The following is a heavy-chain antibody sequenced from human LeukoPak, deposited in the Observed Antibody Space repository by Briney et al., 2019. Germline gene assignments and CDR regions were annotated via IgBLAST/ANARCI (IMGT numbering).Heavy chain of an antibody. J-gene: IGHJ4*02. D-gene: IGHD2-15*01. Sequence: GGSLRLSCAASRFTFSNAWMSWVRQAPGKGLEWVGRIKSETDGGTTAYAAPVKGRFTISRDDSENTLYLQMNSLKTEDTALYYCTTNRPHCSGGSCSDYWGQGTLVTVSS. CDR2: IKSETDGGTT. CDR1: RFTFSNAW. V-gene: IGHV3-15*05. CDR3: TTNRPHCSGGSCSDY.